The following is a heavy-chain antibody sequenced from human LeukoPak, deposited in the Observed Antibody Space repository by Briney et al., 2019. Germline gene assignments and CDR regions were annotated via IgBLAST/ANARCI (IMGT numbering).Heavy chain of an antibody. V-gene: IGHV4-59*01. Sequence: SETLSLTCTVSGGSISSYYWSWIRQPPGKGLEWIGYIYYSGSTNYNPSLKSRVTISVDTSKNQFSLKLSSVAAADTAVYYCAREGWGSSDHSYYYYMDVWGKGTTVTVSS. CDR1: GGSISSYY. CDR3: AREGWGSSDHSYYYYMDV. J-gene: IGHJ6*03. CDR2: IYYSGST. D-gene: IGHD6-13*01.